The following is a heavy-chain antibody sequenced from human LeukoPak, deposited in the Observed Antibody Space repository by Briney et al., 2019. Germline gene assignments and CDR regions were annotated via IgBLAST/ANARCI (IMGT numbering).Heavy chain of an antibody. V-gene: IGHV4-39*01. D-gene: IGHD2-21*01. CDR3: ARLVDAPRYFDY. CDR1: GGSISSSSYY. J-gene: IGHJ4*02. Sequence: PSETLSLTCTVSGGSISSSSYYWGWIRQPPGKGLERIGSIYYSGSTYYNPSLKSRVTISVDTSKNQFSLNLSSVTAADTAVYYCARLVDAPRYFDYWGQGTLVTVSA. CDR2: IYYSGST.